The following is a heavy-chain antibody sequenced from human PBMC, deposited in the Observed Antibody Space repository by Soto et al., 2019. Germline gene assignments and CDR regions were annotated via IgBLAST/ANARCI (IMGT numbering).Heavy chain of an antibody. CDR2: IYYSGST. J-gene: IGHJ6*02. V-gene: IGHV4-59*01. CDR1: GGSISSYY. Sequence: QVQLQESGPGLVKPSETLSLTCTVSGGSISSYYWSWIRQPPGKGLEWIGYIYYSGSTNYHPSLKSRVTIAVDTSKNQFSLKLSSVTAADTAVYYCARDTTVPFTYYYYGMDVWGQGTTVTVSS. CDR3: ARDTTVPFTYYYYGMDV. D-gene: IGHD4-17*01.